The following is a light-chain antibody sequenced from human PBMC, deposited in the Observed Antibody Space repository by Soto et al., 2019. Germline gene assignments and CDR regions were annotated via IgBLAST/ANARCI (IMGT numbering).Light chain of an antibody. J-gene: IGKJ1*01. CDR1: QSVSTNF. CDR2: GAS. Sequence: EIVLTQSPGTLSLSPGEGATLSCRAIQSVSTNFFAWYQQKPGQAPRLLIYGASTRATGIPDRFSGGGSGTDFTLTISRLEPEDFAVYYCQQYGRTSWTFGQGTKVDIK. CDR3: QQYGRTSWT. V-gene: IGKV3-20*01.